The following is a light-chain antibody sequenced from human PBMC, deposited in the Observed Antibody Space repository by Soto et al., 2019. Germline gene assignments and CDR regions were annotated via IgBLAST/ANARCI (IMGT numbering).Light chain of an antibody. Sequence: EIVMTQSPATLSVSPGERATLSCRASQSIGSSLAWYQVEPGQAPRLLIYAASTRVAGIPDRFSGSGSGTEFTLTISSLQSEDFRVYFCQQYDQWWTFGQGTKVEV. CDR2: AAS. V-gene: IGKV3-15*01. CDR3: QQYDQWWT. J-gene: IGKJ1*01. CDR1: QSIGSS.